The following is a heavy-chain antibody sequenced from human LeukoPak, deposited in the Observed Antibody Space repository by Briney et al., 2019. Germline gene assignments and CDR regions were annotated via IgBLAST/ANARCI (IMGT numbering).Heavy chain of an antibody. Sequence: GGSLRLSCAASGFTFDDYAMHWVRQAPGKGLEWVSGISWNSGSIGYADSVKGRFTISRDNAKNSLYLQMNSLRAEDMALYYCAKGGSGSYSHVNWFDPWGQGTLVTVSS. CDR2: ISWNSGSI. D-gene: IGHD3-10*01. J-gene: IGHJ5*02. CDR3: AKGGSGSYSHVNWFDP. V-gene: IGHV3-9*03. CDR1: GFTFDDYA.